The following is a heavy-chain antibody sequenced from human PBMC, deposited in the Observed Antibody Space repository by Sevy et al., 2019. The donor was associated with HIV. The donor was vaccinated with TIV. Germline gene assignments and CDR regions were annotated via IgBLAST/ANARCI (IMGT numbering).Heavy chain of an antibody. CDR3: ARKYDSSGYFDY. Sequence: GGSPRLSCAASGFTFSSYAMNWVRQAPGKGLEWVSGISGSGGSGDKTNYADSVKGRFTISRDDSKNSLYLQLNSLRAEDTAIYYCARKYDSSGYFDYWGQGTLVTVSS. CDR1: GFTFSSYA. V-gene: IGHV3-23*01. CDR2: ISGSGGSGDKT. D-gene: IGHD3-22*01. J-gene: IGHJ4*02.